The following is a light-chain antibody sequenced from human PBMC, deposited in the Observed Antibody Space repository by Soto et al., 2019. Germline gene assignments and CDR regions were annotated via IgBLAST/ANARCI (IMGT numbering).Light chain of an antibody. V-gene: IGLV4-69*01. J-gene: IGLJ7*01. CDR2: VNSGGSH. Sequence: QPVLTQSPSASASLGASVKLTCTLSSGHSNYAIAWHQQQPEKGPRYLMKVNSGGSHIKGDAIPDRFSGSSSGAERYLFISSLPSEDEADYYGQTWGTGSAIVVFGGGTQLTVL. CDR3: QTWGTGSAIVV. CDR1: SGHSNYA.